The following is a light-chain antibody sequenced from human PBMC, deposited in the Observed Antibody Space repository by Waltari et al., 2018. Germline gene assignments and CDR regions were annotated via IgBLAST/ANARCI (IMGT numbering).Light chain of an antibody. CDR2: YDT. J-gene: IGLJ2*01. V-gene: IGLV3-21*04. CDR1: NIGNNS. CDR3: QVWDGSSDHVL. Sequence: SDVLTQPPSVSLAPGQTARITCGENNIGNNSVHWYQQKPGQAPVLVIYYDTDRPSGIPERFSGSNSGGTATLTISRVEAGDEADYYCQVWDGSSDHVLFGGGTKLTVL.